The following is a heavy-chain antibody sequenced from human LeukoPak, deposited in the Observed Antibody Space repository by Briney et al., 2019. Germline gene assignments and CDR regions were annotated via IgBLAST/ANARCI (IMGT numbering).Heavy chain of an antibody. D-gene: IGHD1-1*01. J-gene: IGHJ1*01. Sequence: PGGSLRLSCAASGFTFDDYGMTWVRQVPGKGLEWIAEINWIGDTTRYGDSVKGGFTISRDNAKNSLDLQINSLRVEDTAFYYCATNPPGRTYLQDWGQGTLVTVSS. CDR1: GFTFDDYG. CDR2: INWIGDTT. V-gene: IGHV3-20*04. CDR3: ATNPPGRTYLQD.